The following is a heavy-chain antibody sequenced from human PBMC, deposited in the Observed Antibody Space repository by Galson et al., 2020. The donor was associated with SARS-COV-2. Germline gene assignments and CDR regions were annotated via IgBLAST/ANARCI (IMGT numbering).Heavy chain of an antibody. D-gene: IGHD2-15*01. CDR3: AKVVSSYCSGGSGRAAVWFDA. V-gene: IGHV3-23*01. CDR1: GFAFSNSV. Sequence: GGSLRLPCAASGFAFSNSVMSWVRQAPGKGLDWVSAISGSGAGTSYADSVKGRFTISRDNSKNTAYLQMKTWRAGVTAAYFCAKVVSSYCSGGSGRAAVWFDAWGQGTMVTGSS. CDR2: ISGSGAGT. J-gene: IGHJ5*02.